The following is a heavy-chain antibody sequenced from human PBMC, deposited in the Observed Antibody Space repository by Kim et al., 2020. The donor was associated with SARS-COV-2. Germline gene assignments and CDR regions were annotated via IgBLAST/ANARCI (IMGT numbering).Heavy chain of an antibody. CDR2: IYHSGST. V-gene: IGHV4-4*02. D-gene: IGHD6-13*01. Sequence: SETLSLTCAVSGGSISSSNWWSWVRQPPGKGLEWIGEIYHSGSTNYNPSLKSRVTISVDKSKNQFSLKLSSVTAADTAVYYCARVAAAGTRYYYYGMDVWGQGTTVTVSS. J-gene: IGHJ6*02. CDR3: ARVAAAGTRYYYYGMDV. CDR1: GGSISSSNW.